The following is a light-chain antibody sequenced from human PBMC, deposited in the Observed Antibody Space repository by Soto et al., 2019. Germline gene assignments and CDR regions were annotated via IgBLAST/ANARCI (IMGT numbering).Light chain of an antibody. J-gene: IGKJ1*01. CDR3: HQYGSPTWT. V-gene: IGKV3-20*01. CDR2: GTS. CDR1: QRFXSSD. Sequence: IALTQCAFPVSLYPAESATLSCRASQRFXSSDLALYQQKPGQAPSLLXAGTSSRDRGGPDRLSGSGSGTEFTLPISRLEPEYSASYYCHQYGSPTWTFGQGTKVDIK.